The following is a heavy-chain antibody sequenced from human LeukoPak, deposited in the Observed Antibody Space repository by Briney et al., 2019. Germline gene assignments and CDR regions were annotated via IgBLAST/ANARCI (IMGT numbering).Heavy chain of an antibody. CDR2: IYYSGST. D-gene: IGHD5-12*01. CDR3: ARRYGYEYYFDY. Sequence: SETLSLTCAVSGGSISSGGYSWSWIRQPPGKGLEWIGYIYYSGSTNYNPSLKSRVTISVDTSKNKFSLKLSSVTAADTAVYYCARRYGYEYYFDYWGQGTLVTVSS. V-gene: IGHV4-61*08. CDR1: GGSISSGGYS. J-gene: IGHJ4*02.